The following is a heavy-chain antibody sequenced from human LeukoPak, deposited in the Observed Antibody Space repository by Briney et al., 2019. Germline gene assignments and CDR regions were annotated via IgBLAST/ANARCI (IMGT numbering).Heavy chain of an antibody. Sequence: ASVKVSCKASGYTFTSYDINWVRQATGQGLEWMGWMNPNSGNTGYAQKFQGRVTMTRNTSISTAYMELSSLRSEDTAVYYCAREVMAAGYYYYYYMDVWGKGTTVTISS. V-gene: IGHV1-8*02. CDR1: GYTFTSYD. D-gene: IGHD6-13*01. CDR2: MNPNSGNT. J-gene: IGHJ6*03. CDR3: AREVMAAGYYYYYYMDV.